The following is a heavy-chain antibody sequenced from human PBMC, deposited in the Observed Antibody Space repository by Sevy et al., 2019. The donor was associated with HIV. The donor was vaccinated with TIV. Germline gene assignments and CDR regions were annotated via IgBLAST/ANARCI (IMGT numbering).Heavy chain of an antibody. CDR3: ARGLYSYGYNY. CDR1: GFTFSSYW. D-gene: IGHD5-18*01. V-gene: IGHV3-7*03. CDR2: IKQDGSER. J-gene: IGHJ4*02. Sequence: GGSLRLSCAASGFTFSSYWMSWVRQAPGKGLEWVANIKQDGSERYYEDSVKGRFTISRDNTKNTLYLQMNSLRAEDTAVYYCARGLYSYGYNYWGQGTLVTVSS.